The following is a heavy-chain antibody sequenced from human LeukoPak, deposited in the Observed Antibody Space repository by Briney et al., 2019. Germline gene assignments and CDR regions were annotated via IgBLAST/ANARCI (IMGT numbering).Heavy chain of an antibody. Sequence: PSETLSLTCAVSGDSISSGNWWSWVRQPPGKGLEWIGEIYHSGSTNYNPSLKSRVTILVDKSKNQFSLKLNFVTAADTAVYYCTRDGMPAAGSSCCWGQGTLVTVS. CDR3: TRDGMPAAGSSCC. CDR2: IYHSGST. J-gene: IGHJ4*02. D-gene: IGHD6-13*01. CDR1: GDSISSGNW. V-gene: IGHV4-4*02.